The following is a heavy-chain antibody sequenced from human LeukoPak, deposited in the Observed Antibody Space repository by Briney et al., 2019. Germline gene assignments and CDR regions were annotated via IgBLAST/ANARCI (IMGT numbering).Heavy chain of an antibody. CDR2: INPNTGGT. CDR3: ARDLEVRGVSYSFDY. D-gene: IGHD3-10*01. Sequence: ASVKVSCKPSRYSFTGYYMHWVRQAPGQGLEWMGWINPNTGGTNFAQKFQDRVTMTRDTSISTAYMELSRLRSDDTAVYYCARDLEVRGVSYSFDYWGQGTLVTVSS. CDR1: RYSFTGYY. V-gene: IGHV1-2*02. J-gene: IGHJ4*02.